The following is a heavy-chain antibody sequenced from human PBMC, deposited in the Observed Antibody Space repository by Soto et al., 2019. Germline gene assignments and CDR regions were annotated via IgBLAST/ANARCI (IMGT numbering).Heavy chain of an antibody. D-gene: IGHD2-21*01. CDR3: VRSGTARLLRHSWFDT. CDR1: GFTFNTYD. Sequence: EVQLVESGGGLVKPGGSLRLSCAASGFTFNTYDMNWARQAPGKGLEWVSSITTSSAYIYYADSLKGRITISRDNAKTSLFLQMNGLRAEDTAVYYCVRSGTARLLRHSWFDTWGQGTLVTVSS. CDR2: ITTSSAYI. J-gene: IGHJ5*02. V-gene: IGHV3-21*01.